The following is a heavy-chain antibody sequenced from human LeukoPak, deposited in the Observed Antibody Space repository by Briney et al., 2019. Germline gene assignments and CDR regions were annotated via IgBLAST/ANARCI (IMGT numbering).Heavy chain of an antibody. CDR1: GGSISSYY. D-gene: IGHD6-6*01. V-gene: IGHV4-59*12. CDR3: ARLRVAAGPYYFDY. Sequence: SETLSLTCTVSGGSISSYYWSWIRQPPGKGLEWIGYIYYSGSTNYNPSLKSRVTMSVDTSKNQFSLKLSSVTAADTAVYYCARLRVAAGPYYFDYWGQGTLATVSS. CDR2: IYYSGST. J-gene: IGHJ4*02.